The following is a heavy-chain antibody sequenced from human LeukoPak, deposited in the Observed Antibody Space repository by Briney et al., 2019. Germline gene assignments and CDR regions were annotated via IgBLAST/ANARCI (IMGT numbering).Heavy chain of an antibody. CDR1: AFIFSGHW. CDR3: ARGSYYDSSGPYDY. J-gene: IGHJ4*02. V-gene: IGHV3-7*04. Sequence: PGGSLRLSCEGSAFIFSGHWMNWVRQTPGKGLEWVASIKEDGSERQYVDSVKGRFSISRDNTKGSLYLQMNSLRAEDTAVYYCARGSYYDSSGPYDYWGQGTLVTVSS. CDR2: IKEDGSER. D-gene: IGHD3-22*01.